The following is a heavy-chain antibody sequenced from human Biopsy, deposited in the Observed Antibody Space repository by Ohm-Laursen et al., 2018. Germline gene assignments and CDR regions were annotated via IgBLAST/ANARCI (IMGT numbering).Heavy chain of an antibody. D-gene: IGHD3-9*01. J-gene: IGHJ6*02. CDR3: APQTPRDPDILTGAYHYDMAV. CDR1: GGTFSNSA. CDR2: IITSFATV. V-gene: IGHV1-69*06. Sequence: SSVKASCKVSGGTFSNSAISWVRQAPGQGLEWMGGIITSFATVKYAQKFQGRLTISADRSTDTAYMELSSLRSEDTAVYYCAPQTPRDPDILTGAYHYDMAVWGQGTTVTVSS.